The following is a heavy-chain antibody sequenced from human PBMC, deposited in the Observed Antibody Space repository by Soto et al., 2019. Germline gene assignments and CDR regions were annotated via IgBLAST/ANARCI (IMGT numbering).Heavy chain of an antibody. CDR3: ARDLSIAALVYYGRDG. J-gene: IGHJ6*01. CDR1: GYPFTGYY. V-gene: IGHV1-2*04. Sequence: EDSGEVCFKASGYPFTGYYMHLARQAPGQGLEWMGWINHNSGGTNYAQKFHGWVTMPRYTSISTAYMELSRLRSDDTAVYYCARDLSIAALVYYGRDGWGQGTTVTGSS. CDR2: INHNSGGT. D-gene: IGHD6-6*01.